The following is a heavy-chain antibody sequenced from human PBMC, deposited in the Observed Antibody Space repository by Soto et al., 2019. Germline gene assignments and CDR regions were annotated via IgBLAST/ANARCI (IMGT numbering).Heavy chain of an antibody. D-gene: IGHD3-9*01. CDR1: GYTFTSYG. CDR3: ARTHYDILTGYPYDAFDI. CDR2: ISAYNGNT. Sequence: ASVKVSCKASGYTFTSYGISWVRQAPGQGLEWMGWISAYNGNTNYAQKLQGRVTMTRDTSTSTVYMELSSLRSEDTAVYYCARTHYDILTGYPYDAFDIWGQGIMVSVSS. J-gene: IGHJ3*02. V-gene: IGHV1-18*01.